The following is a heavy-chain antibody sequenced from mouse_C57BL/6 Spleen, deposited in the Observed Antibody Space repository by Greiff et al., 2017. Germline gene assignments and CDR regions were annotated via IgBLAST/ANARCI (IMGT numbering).Heavy chain of an antibody. V-gene: IGHV1-81*01. CDR2: ISPRSGNT. D-gene: IGHD2-5*01. J-gene: IGHJ3*01. CDR3: ARPSNSFAY. CDR1: GYTFTSYG. Sequence: QVQLQQSGAELARPGASVTLSCKASGYTFTSYGISWVKQRTGQGLEWIGEISPRSGNTYYNAKFKGKATLTADKSSSTAYMELRSLTSEDSAVYFCARPSNSFAYWGQGTLVTVSA.